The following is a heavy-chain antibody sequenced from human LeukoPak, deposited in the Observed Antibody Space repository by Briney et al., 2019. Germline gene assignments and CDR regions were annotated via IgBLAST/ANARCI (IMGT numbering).Heavy chain of an antibody. D-gene: IGHD5-24*01. Sequence: SETLSLTCTVSGGSISSSSYYWGWIRQPPGKGLEWIGSIYYSGSTHYNPSLKSRVTISVDTSKNHFSLKLSSVTAADTAVYYCARHNAGYNPHRYMDVWGKGTTVTVSS. V-gene: IGHV4-39*01. CDR1: GGSISSSSYY. J-gene: IGHJ6*03. CDR3: ARHNAGYNPHRYMDV. CDR2: IYYSGST.